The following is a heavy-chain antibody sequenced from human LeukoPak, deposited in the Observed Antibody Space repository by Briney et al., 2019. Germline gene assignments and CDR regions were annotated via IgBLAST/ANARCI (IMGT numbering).Heavy chain of an antibody. Sequence: PGGSLRLSCAASGFTVSSNYMSWVRQAPGKGLEWVSVIYSGGSTYYADSVKGRFTISRDNSKNTLYLQMNSLRAEDTAAYYCARARGYGDYQFDYWGQGTLVTVSS. CDR3: ARARGYGDYQFDY. V-gene: IGHV3-53*01. CDR1: GFTVSSNY. J-gene: IGHJ4*02. CDR2: IYSGGST. D-gene: IGHD4-17*01.